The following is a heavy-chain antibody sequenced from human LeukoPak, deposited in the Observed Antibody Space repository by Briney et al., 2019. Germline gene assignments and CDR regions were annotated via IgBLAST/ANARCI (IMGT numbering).Heavy chain of an antibody. J-gene: IGHJ4*02. CDR1: GGPVSSRSYY. CDR2: VFHTGNT. CDR3: ASHTNANYRYYFDY. V-gene: IGHV4-39*07. D-gene: IGHD5-24*01. Sequence: SETLSLTCTVSGGPVSSRSYYWGWIRQPPGKGLEWLGSVFHTGNTYYASSLKSRVVISVDTSKNQFSLRLWSVTAADTAVYFCASHTNANYRYYFDYWGQGTVVTVSS.